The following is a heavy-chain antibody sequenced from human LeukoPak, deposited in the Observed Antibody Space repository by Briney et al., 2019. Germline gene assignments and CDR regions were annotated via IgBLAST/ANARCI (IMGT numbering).Heavy chain of an antibody. V-gene: IGHV4-31*03. CDR1: GGSISSGGYY. J-gene: IGHJ4*02. CDR3: AREVPAASPHFDY. D-gene: IGHD2-2*01. Sequence: PSQTLSLTCTISGGSISSGGYYWSWIRQHPGKGREWLGYIYYSGSTYYNPSLKSRVTISVDTSKNQFSLKLSSVTAADTAVYYCAREVPAASPHFDYWGQGTLVTVSS. CDR2: IYYSGST.